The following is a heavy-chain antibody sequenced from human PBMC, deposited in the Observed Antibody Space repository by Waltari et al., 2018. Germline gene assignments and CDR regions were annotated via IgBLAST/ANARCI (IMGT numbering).Heavy chain of an antibody. CDR3: ATKGYYYDSSGQYGMDV. J-gene: IGHJ6*02. Sequence: QVQLVQSGAEVKKPGSSVKVSCKASGGTFSSYAISWVRQAPGQGLEWRGGIIPIFGTANYAQKFQVRVTMTADEATSTAYMELSSLRSEDTAVYYCATKGYYYDSSGQYGMDVWGQGTTVTVSS. V-gene: IGHV1-69*01. CDR2: IIPIFGTA. CDR1: GGTFSSYA. D-gene: IGHD3-22*01.